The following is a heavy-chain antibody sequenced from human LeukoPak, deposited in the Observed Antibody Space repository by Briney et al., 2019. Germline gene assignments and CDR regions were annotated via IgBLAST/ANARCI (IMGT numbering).Heavy chain of an antibody. D-gene: IGHD6-6*01. CDR2: IGSGGYR. Sequence: PGGSLRLSCVASGLTLSNYDTTWVRQAPGKGLEYVSSIGSGGYRFYGGSVKGRFSISRDNSQNTVYLQMNSLRGEDTAIYFCAKKLPDASSYFDSGGKGIWSPSPQ. J-gene: IGHJ4*02. CDR1: GLTLSNYD. V-gene: IGHV3-23*01. CDR3: AKKLPDASSYFDS.